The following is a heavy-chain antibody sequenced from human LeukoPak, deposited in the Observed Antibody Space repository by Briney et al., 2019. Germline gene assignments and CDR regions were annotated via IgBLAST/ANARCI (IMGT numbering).Heavy chain of an antibody. CDR3: ARRDYDILTGTFSFDY. CDR1: GASVSGSAYY. V-gene: IGHV3-7*01. D-gene: IGHD3-9*01. Sequence: ETLSLTCTVSGASVSGSAYYWGWIRQPPGKGLEWVANIKQDGSEKYYVDSVKGRFTISRDNAKNSLYLQMNSLRAEDTAVYYCARRDYDILTGTFSFDYWGQGTLVTVSS. J-gene: IGHJ4*02. CDR2: IKQDGSEK.